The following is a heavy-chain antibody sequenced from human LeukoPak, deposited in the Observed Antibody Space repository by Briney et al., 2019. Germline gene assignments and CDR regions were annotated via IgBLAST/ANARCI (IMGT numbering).Heavy chain of an antibody. D-gene: IGHD3-22*01. Sequence: SETLSLTCAVSGGSISSGGYSWSWIRQPPGKGLEWIGYIYHSGSTYYNPSLKSRVTISVDTSKNQFSLKLSSVTPADTAVYYCARLGDSSGYYPLDYWGQGTLVTVSS. J-gene: IGHJ4*02. CDR3: ARLGDSSGYYPLDY. CDR2: IYHSGST. V-gene: IGHV4-30-2*02. CDR1: GGSISSGGYS.